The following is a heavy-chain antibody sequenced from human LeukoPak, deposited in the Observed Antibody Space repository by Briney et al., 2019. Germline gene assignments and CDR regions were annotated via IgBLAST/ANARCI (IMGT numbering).Heavy chain of an antibody. D-gene: IGHD6-19*01. CDR2: IIPIFGTA. CDR1: GGTFSSYA. V-gene: IGHV1-69*13. J-gene: IGHJ6*02. CDR3: ATGRPYSSGWYGMDV. Sequence: SVKVSCKASGGTFSSYAISWVRQAPGQGLEWMGGIIPIFGTANYAQKFQGRVTITADESTSTAYMELSGLRSEDTAVYYCATGRPYSSGWYGMDVWGQGTTVTVSS.